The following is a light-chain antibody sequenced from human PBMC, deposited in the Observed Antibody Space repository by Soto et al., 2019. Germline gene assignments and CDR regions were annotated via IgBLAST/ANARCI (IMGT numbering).Light chain of an antibody. CDR3: RQSATSPPT. CDR1: QTVGNNY. Sequence: EIVLTQSPGTLSLSPGERATLSCRASQTVGNNYLDWYQQKPGQAPRLLIYGASSRATVIPDRFSGSGSGTDSTLTISSLVPEDCAVDYCRQSATSPPTFGQGTKVEIK. CDR2: GAS. J-gene: IGKJ1*01. V-gene: IGKV3-20*01.